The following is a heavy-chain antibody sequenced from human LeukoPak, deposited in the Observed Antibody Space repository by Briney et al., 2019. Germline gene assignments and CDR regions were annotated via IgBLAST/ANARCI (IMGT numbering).Heavy chain of an antibody. D-gene: IGHD5-12*01. CDR1: GGSICSYY. CDR3: ARDYGYDSGYDF. V-gene: IGHV4-59*01. J-gene: IGHJ4*02. Sequence: SETLSLTWTVSGGSICSYYWSWIRQPPGKGLEWIGYIYYSGSTNYNPSLKSRVTISVDTSKNQFSLKLTSVTAADTAVYYCARDYGYDSGYDFWGQGTLVTVSS. CDR2: IYYSGST.